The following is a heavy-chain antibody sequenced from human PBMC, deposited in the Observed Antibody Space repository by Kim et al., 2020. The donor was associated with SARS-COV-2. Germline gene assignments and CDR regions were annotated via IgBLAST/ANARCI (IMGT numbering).Heavy chain of an antibody. Sequence: TYYNPSLKSRVTISVDTSKNQFSLKLSSVTAADTAVYYCASDEFGELFFHWGQGTLVTVSS. D-gene: IGHD3-10*01. CDR3: ASDEFGELFFH. V-gene: IGHV4-31*02. J-gene: IGHJ4*02. CDR2: T.